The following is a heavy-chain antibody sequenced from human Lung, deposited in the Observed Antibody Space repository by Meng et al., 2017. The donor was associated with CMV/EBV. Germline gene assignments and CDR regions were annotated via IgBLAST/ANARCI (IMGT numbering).Heavy chain of an antibody. CDR3: AREGPTVTPFDY. Sequence: LXXAISGDSVSSNSAAWNWIRQSPSRGLEWLGRTYYRSKWYNDYAVSGKSRITINPDTSKNQFSLQLNSVTPEDTAVYYCAREGPTVTPFDYWGQGTLVXVSS. J-gene: IGHJ4*02. CDR2: TYYRSKWYN. V-gene: IGHV6-1*01. CDR1: GDSVSSNSAA. D-gene: IGHD4-17*01.